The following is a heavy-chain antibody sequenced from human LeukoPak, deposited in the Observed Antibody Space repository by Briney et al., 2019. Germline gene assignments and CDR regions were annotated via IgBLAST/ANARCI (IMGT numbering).Heavy chain of an antibody. CDR1: GFTVSSNY. V-gene: IGHV3-53*01. CDR2: IYSGGST. CDR3: ARDLRYCSGGSCFDY. Sequence: GGSLRLSCAASGFTVSSNYMSWVRQAPGKGLEWVSVIYSGGSTYYADSVKGRFTISRDNSKNTLYLQMNSLRAEDTAVYYCARDLRYCSGGSCFDYWGQGTLVTVSS. D-gene: IGHD2-15*01. J-gene: IGHJ4*02.